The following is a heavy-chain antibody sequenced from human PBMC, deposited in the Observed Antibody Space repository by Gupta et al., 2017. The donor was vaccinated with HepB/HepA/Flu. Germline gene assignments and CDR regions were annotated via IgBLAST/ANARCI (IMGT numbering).Heavy chain of an antibody. CDR3: ARGPYRDTAMVEGGY. CDR1: GGSFRGYY. CDR2: INHSGST. Sequence: QVQLQQWGAGLLKPSETLSLTCAVYGGSFRGYYWSWIRQPPGKGLEWIGEINHSGSTNYNPSLKSRVTISVDTSKNQFSLKLSSVTAADTAVYYCARGPYRDTAMVEGGYWGQGTLVTVSS. V-gene: IGHV4-34*01. D-gene: IGHD5-18*01. J-gene: IGHJ4*02.